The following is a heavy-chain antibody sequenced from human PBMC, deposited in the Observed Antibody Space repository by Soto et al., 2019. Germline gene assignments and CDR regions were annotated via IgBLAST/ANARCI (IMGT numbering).Heavy chain of an antibody. J-gene: IGHJ6*02. CDR1: GYTFISYE. Sequence: QVQLVQSGAEVKKPGASVKVSCKASGYTFISYEITWLRQAPGQGPEWMGWISTYNGNTNYAQKLQGRVTMTTDTSTSTAYMELRSLRSDDTAVYYCARWTTNYGMDVWGQGTTVTVSS. V-gene: IGHV1-18*01. CDR2: ISTYNGNT. CDR3: ARWTTNYGMDV.